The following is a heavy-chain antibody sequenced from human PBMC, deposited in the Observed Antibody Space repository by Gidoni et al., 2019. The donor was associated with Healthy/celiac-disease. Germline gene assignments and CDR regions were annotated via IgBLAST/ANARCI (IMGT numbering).Heavy chain of an antibody. Sequence: EVQLVESGGGLIQPGGSLRLSCAASGFTVSSNYMSWVRQAPGKGLEWVSFIYSGGSTYYADSVKGRFTISRDNSKNTLYLQMNSLRAEDTAVYYCARDAPDARYSGSPLYGMDVWGQGTTVTVSS. CDR2: IYSGGST. CDR3: ARDAPDARYSGSPLYGMDV. CDR1: GFTVSSNY. D-gene: IGHD1-26*01. J-gene: IGHJ6*02. V-gene: IGHV3-53*01.